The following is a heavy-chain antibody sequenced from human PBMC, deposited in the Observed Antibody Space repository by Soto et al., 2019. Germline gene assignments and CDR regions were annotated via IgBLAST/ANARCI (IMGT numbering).Heavy chain of an antibody. CDR1: GGSFSGYY. CDR2: INHSGST. CDR3: ARWVRAAADRHFDY. Sequence: QVQLQQWGAGLLKPSETLSLTCAVYGGSFSGYYWSWIRQPPGKGLEWIGEINHSGSTNYNPPLSGRVTISVDTAKHQYSPKLSSVTAADTAVYYCARWVRAAADRHFDYWGQGTLVTVSS. D-gene: IGHD6-13*01. V-gene: IGHV4-34*01. J-gene: IGHJ4*02.